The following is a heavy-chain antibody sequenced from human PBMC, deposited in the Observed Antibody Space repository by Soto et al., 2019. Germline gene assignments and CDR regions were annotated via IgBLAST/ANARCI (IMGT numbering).Heavy chain of an antibody. J-gene: IGHJ4*01. CDR1: VDSISTYY. D-gene: IGHD2-21*01. Sequence: SETLSFTCYVSVDSISTYYWSWIRQPPGKGLEWIGYVYYSGSTLYNPSLESRVTLSIDMSKKQVSLKLNSVIAADTAVYYCARTRMIESWIDYWGHGTLVTVSS. CDR3: ARTRMIESWIDY. V-gene: IGHV4-59*01. CDR2: VYYSGST.